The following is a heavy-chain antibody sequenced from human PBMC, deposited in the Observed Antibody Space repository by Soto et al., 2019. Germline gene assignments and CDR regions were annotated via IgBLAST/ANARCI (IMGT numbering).Heavy chain of an antibody. J-gene: IGHJ4*02. V-gene: IGHV3-74*01. CDR1: GLTFSSYW. D-gene: IGHD5-12*01. Sequence: GGSLRLSCAASGLTFSSYWMHWVRQAPGKGLVWVSRMYTDASSATYADSVKCRFTIYRDNAKNTLFLQIDSLRTEDTAVYYCVSGNSGYGNLDYWGEGTLVTVSS. CDR3: VSGNSGYGNLDY. CDR2: MYTDASSA.